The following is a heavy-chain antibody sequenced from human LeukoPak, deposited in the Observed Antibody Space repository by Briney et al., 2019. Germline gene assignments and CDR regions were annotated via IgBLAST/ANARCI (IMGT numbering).Heavy chain of an antibody. CDR2: INHSGST. D-gene: IGHD5-24*01. Sequence: SETLSLTCAVYGGSFSGYYWSWIRQPPGKGLEWIGEINHSGSTNYNPSLKSRVTISVDTSKNQFSLKLSSVTAADTAVYYCARMATVNDYWGRGTPVTVSS. CDR3: ARMATVNDY. J-gene: IGHJ4*02. CDR1: GGSFSGYY. V-gene: IGHV4-34*01.